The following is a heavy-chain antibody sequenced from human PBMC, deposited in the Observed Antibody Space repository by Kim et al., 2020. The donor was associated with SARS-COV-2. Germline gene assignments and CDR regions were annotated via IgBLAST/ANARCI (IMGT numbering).Heavy chain of an antibody. CDR3: AREGGRWLQLRPLDY. Sequence: GGSLRLSCAASGFTFSSYWMSWVRQAPGKGLEWVANIKQDGSEKYYVDSVKGRFTISRDNAKNSLYLQMNSLRAEDTAVYYCAREGGRWLQLRPLDYWGQGTLVTVSS. CDR1: GFTFSSYW. D-gene: IGHD5-12*01. V-gene: IGHV3-7*01. CDR2: IKQDGSEK. J-gene: IGHJ4*02.